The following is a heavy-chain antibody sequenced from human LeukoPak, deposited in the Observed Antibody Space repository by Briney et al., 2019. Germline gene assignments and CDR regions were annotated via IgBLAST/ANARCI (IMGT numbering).Heavy chain of an antibody. CDR3: ARDRWELHWFDP. D-gene: IGHD1-26*01. CDR2: INPSGGST. V-gene: IGHV1-46*01. J-gene: IGHJ5*02. CDR1: GYTFTSYY. Sequence: ASVKVSCTASGYTFTSYYMHWVRQAPGQGLEWMGIINPSGGSTSYAQKFQGRVTMTRDTSTSTVYMELSSLRSEDTAVYYCARDRWELHWFDPWGQGTLVTVSS.